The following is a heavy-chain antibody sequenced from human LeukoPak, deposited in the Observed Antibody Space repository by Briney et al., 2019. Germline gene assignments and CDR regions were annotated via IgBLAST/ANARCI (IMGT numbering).Heavy chain of an antibody. CDR1: GYTFTSYY. J-gene: IGHJ5*02. D-gene: IGHD6-13*01. V-gene: IGHV1-46*01. CDR2: INPSGGST. CDR3: ARDLSPYSSSWYNWFDP. Sequence: GASVKVSCKASGYTFTSYYMHWVRQAPGQGLEWMGIINPSGGSTSYAQKFQGRVTMIRDTSTSTVYMELSSLRSEDTAVYYCARDLSPYSSSWYNWFDPWGQGTLVTVSS.